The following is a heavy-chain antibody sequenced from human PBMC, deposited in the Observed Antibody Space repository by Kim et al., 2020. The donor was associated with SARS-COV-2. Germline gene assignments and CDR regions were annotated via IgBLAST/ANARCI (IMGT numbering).Heavy chain of an antibody. J-gene: IGHJ4*02. Sequence: GGSLRLSCAASGFTFTDSYMTWIRQAPGGRLEWLSYINPCSNDIIYADSVKGRFTISRDNGKNLLYLQMDSLRVEDTAIYYCSRYPRPLVFWGQGTLGTVS. CDR2: INPCSNDI. V-gene: IGHV3-11*06. CDR3: SRYPRPLVF. CDR1: GFTFTDSY. D-gene: IGHD2-8*02.